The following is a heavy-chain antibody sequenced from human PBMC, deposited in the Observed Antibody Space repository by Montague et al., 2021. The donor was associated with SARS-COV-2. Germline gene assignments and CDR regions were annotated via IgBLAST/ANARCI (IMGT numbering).Heavy chain of an antibody. Sequence: SETLSLTCTVSGGAISSYYWSWIRQPPGKGLEWIGYIYDSGSTNYKSSLKSRVTISVDTSKNQFSLKLNSVTAADTDVYYCARHRRSRYGNFDYWGQGTLVAVSS. CDR3: ARHRRSRYGNFDY. CDR1: GGAISSYY. CDR2: IYDSGST. V-gene: IGHV4-59*08. D-gene: IGHD1-1*01. J-gene: IGHJ4*02.